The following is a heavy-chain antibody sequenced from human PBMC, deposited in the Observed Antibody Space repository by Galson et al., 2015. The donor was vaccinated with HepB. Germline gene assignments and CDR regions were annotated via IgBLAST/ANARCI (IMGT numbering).Heavy chain of an antibody. CDR2: ISSSSSTI. Sequence: SLRLSCAASGFTFSSYSMNWVRQAPGKGLEWVSYISSSSSTIYYADSVKGRFTISRDNAKNSLYLQMNSLRDEDTAVYYCASYNWNYWGHYGMDVWGQGTTVTVSS. V-gene: IGHV3-48*02. J-gene: IGHJ6*02. D-gene: IGHD1-7*01. CDR3: ASYNWNYWGHYGMDV. CDR1: GFTFSSYS.